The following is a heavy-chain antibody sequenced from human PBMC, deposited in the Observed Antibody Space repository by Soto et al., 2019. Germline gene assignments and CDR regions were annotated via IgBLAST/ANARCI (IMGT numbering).Heavy chain of an antibody. CDR1: GFTFSSHG. V-gene: IGHV3-23*01. CDR2: IRGTSGNT. D-gene: IGHD3-22*01. J-gene: IGHJ4*02. CDR3: AKYYYDSSGYFYYFDY. Sequence: GSLRLSCAASGFTFSSHGMSWVRQAPGKGLEWVSAIRGTSGNTYYADSVKGRFTISKDNSKNTLYLQMNSLRAEDTAVYYCAKYYYDSSGYFYYFDYWGQGALVTVSS.